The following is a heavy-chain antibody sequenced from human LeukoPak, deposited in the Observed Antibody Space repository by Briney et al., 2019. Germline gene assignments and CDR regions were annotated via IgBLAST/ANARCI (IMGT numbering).Heavy chain of an antibody. CDR2: INPNSGGT. Sequence: ASVKVSCKASGYTFAGYYMHWVRQAPGQGLEWMGWINPNSGGTNYAQKFQGRVTMTRDTSISTAYMELSRLRSDDTAVYYCARDEWQLALPDYWGQGTLVTVSS. J-gene: IGHJ4*02. D-gene: IGHD6-6*01. CDR1: GYTFAGYY. V-gene: IGHV1-2*02. CDR3: ARDEWQLALPDY.